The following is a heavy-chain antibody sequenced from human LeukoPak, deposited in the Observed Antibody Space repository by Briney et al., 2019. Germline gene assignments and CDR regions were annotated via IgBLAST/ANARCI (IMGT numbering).Heavy chain of an antibody. CDR2: ISGSSGTK. J-gene: IGHJ4*02. CDR1: GFTFSSYY. D-gene: IGHD3-16*01. CDR3: ARGAYYFDY. V-gene: IGHV3-48*02. Sequence: QTGGSLRLSCAASGFTFSSYYMTWVRQAPGKGLEWVSYISGSSGTKYYADSVKGRVTISRDNAKNSLYLQMNSLRDEDTAVYYCARGAYYFDYWGQGTLVTVSS.